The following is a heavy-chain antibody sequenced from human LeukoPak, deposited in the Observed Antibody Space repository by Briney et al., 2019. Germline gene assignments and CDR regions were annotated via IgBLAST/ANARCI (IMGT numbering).Heavy chain of an antibody. V-gene: IGHV3-23*01. D-gene: IGHD5-18*01. J-gene: IGHJ4*02. CDR1: GFTFSSYA. Sequence: GGSLRLSCLFSGFTFSSYAMSWVRQAPGKGLEWVSSLSGSGGGTYYADSVKARFTISRDNSKNTLYLQMNSLRVEDTAVYYCAKDPHTGYSFAYWGQGTLVTVSS. CDR3: AKDPHTGYSFAY. CDR2: LSGSGGGT.